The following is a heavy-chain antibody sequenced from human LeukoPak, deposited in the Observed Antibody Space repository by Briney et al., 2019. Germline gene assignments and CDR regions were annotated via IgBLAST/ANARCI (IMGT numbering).Heavy chain of an antibody. CDR3: ASEYSSRWEGFVDY. CDR2: IWYDGSNK. J-gene: IGHJ4*02. Sequence: GGSLRLSCAASGVSFSSYGMHWVRQAPGKGLECVAVIWYDGSNKYYADSVKGRFTISRDNSKNTLYLQMNSMSAEDTAVYYCASEYSSRWEGFVDYWCQGTLVTVSS. CDR1: GVSFSSYG. V-gene: IGHV3-33*01. D-gene: IGHD6-13*01.